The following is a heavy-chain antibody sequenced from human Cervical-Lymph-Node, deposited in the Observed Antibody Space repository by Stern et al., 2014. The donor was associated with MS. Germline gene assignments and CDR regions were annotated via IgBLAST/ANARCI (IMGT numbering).Heavy chain of an antibody. D-gene: IGHD5-18*01. J-gene: IGHJ4*02. Sequence: VQLVESGGGVVQPGRSLRLSCAASGFTFSSYGMHWVRQAPGKGLEWVAVIWYDGSNKYYADSVKGRFTISRDNSKNTLYLQMNSLRAEDTAVYYCARDRAIQLWYQGLDYWGQGTLVTVSS. CDR1: GFTFSSYG. CDR2: IWYDGSNK. CDR3: ARDRAIQLWYQGLDY. V-gene: IGHV3-33*01.